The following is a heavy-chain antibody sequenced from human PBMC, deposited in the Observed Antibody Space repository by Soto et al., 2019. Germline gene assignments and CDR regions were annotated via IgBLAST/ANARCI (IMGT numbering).Heavy chain of an antibody. CDR2: IYYGGSI. J-gene: IGHJ4*02. D-gene: IGHD6-13*01. Sequence: QVQLQESGPGLVKPSETLSLTCTVSGASISSDYWSWVRQPPGKGLEWIGFIYYGGSINSNPSLEIRAAVSVDASNDPLSLRLASVTAAHTAVSYWARSWDRGSLDNWGQGTLVTVS. CDR3: ARSWDRGSLDN. CDR1: GASISSDY. V-gene: IGHV4-59*08.